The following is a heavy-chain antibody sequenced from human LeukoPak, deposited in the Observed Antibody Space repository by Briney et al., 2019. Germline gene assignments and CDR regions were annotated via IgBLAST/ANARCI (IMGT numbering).Heavy chain of an antibody. J-gene: IGHJ4*02. CDR1: GGSISSTSYF. CDR2: AYYSGST. CDR3: ARRMGSFDY. D-gene: IGHD5-24*01. V-gene: IGHV4-39*02. Sequence: SETLSLTCTVSGGSISSTSYFWDWIRQPPGKGLEWIGSAYYSGSTYYNPSLKSRVTISVDTSKNHFSLKLSSVTAADTAVYYCARRMGSFDYWGQGTPVTVSS.